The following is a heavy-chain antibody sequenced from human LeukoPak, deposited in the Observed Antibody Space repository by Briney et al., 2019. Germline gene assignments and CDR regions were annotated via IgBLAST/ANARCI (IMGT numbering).Heavy chain of an antibody. Sequence: GGSLRLSCAASGFTVSSNYMSWVRQAPGKGLEWVSVIYSGGSTYYADSVKGRFTISRDNSKNTLYLQMNSLRAEDTAVYYCAKRSVVAAHYYYYYMDVWGKGTTVTISS. CDR3: AKRSVVAAHYYYYYMDV. D-gene: IGHD2-15*01. V-gene: IGHV3-53*01. CDR2: IYSGGST. CDR1: GFTVSSNY. J-gene: IGHJ6*03.